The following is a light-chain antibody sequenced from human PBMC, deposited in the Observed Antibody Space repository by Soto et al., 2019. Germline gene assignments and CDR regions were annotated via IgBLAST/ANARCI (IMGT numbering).Light chain of an antibody. CDR3: QHYTSSPPAYT. V-gene: IGKV3-20*01. J-gene: IGKJ2*01. Sequence: EIVLTQSPDTLSLSPGERATLSCRASQSVSSSYLAWYQQKPGQAPMLLIYGAYSRATGVADRFSGSGSGLYFTLTFSSLEPEDFAVYYCQHYTSSPPAYTFGQGTKLEIK. CDR1: QSVSSSY. CDR2: GAY.